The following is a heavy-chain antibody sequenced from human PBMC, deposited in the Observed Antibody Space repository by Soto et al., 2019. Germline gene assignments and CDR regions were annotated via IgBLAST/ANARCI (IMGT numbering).Heavy chain of an antibody. CDR2: IIPIFGTA. V-gene: IGHV1-69*01. CDR3: ARDRYCSSTSCLSWDYYGMDV. J-gene: IGHJ6*02. CDR1: GSTFSSYA. Sequence: QVQLVQSGAEVKKPGSSVKVSCKASGSTFSSYAISWVRQAPGQGLEWMGGIIPIFGTANYAQKFQGRVTITADESTSTAYMELSSLRSEDTAVYYCARDRYCSSTSCLSWDYYGMDVWGQGTTVTVSS. D-gene: IGHD2-2*01.